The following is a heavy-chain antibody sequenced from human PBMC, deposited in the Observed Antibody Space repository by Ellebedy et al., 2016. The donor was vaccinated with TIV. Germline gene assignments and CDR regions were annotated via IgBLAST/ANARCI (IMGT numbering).Heavy chain of an antibody. CDR2: VTAYNRDT. V-gene: IGHV1-18*01. CDR3: ARGAMALS. J-gene: IGHJ5*02. D-gene: IGHD5-24*01. Sequence: AASVKVSCKASSYSFTSHGITWVRQAPGQGLQWMGWVTAYNRDTYYAQNFQGRVTFTTDTSSSTAYMELRSLRSDDTGVYYCARGAMALSWGQGTLVTVSS. CDR1: SYSFTSHG.